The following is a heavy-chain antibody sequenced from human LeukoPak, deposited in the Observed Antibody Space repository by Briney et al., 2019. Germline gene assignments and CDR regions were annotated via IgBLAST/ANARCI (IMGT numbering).Heavy chain of an antibody. J-gene: IGHJ3*02. D-gene: IGHD3-16*01. CDR1: GGTFSSYA. CDR3: ARGENWGRGAFDI. Sequence: SVKVSCKASGGTFSSYAISWVRQAPGQGLEWMGGIIPIFGTANYAQKFQGRVTITADKSTSTAYMELSSLRSEDTAVYYCARGENWGRGAFDIWGQGTMVTVSS. V-gene: IGHV1-69*06. CDR2: IIPIFGTA.